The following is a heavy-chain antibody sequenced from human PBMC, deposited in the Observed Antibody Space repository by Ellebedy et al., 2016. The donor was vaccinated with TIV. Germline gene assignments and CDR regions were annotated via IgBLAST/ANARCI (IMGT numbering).Heavy chain of an antibody. CDR2: ISSSSSTI. CDR1: GFTFSSYS. J-gene: IGHJ4*02. D-gene: IGHD3-22*01. Sequence: GESLKISXEASGFTFSSYSMNWVRQAPGKGLEWVSYISSSSSTIYYADSVKGRFTISRDNSKNTLYLQMNSLRVEDTAVYFCAKGGWGDSSGCDSWGQGILVTVSS. CDR3: AKGGWGDSSGCDS. V-gene: IGHV3-48*01.